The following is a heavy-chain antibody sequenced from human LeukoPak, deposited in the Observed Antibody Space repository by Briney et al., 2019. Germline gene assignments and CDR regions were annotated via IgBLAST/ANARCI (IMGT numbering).Heavy chain of an antibody. CDR1: GFTFSTYS. J-gene: IGHJ4*02. CDR2: IRGGGGDT. CDR3: AKGGLGATKFRPLDY. V-gene: IGHV3-23*01. Sequence: GGSLRLSCAASGFTFSTYSMSWVRQAPGKGLEWVSAIRGGGGDTYYADSVKGRFTISRDNSGNTLYLQMNSLRAEDTAVYFCAKGGLGATKFRPLDYWGQGTLATVSS. D-gene: IGHD1-26*01.